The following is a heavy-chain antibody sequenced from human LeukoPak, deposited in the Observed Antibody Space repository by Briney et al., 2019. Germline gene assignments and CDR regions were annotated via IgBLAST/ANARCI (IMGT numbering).Heavy chain of an antibody. J-gene: IGHJ4*02. V-gene: IGHV3-30-3*01. D-gene: IGHD4-11*01. CDR3: ARGSDYSNYVPDY. CDR2: ISNDGNSK. CDR1: GFTLSENN. Sequence: GGSLRLSCAASGFTLSENNVHWVRQAPGKGLEWVALISNDGNSKDYADSVKGRFTLSGDNSKTTVYLQMNSLRAEDTAVYYCARGSDYSNYVPDYWGQGTLVTVSS.